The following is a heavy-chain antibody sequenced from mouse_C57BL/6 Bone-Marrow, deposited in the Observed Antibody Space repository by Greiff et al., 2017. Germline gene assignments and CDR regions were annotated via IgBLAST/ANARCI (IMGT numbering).Heavy chain of an antibody. D-gene: IGHD2-4*01. CDR3: AKRDLDYDDRWAY. V-gene: IGHV1-64*01. J-gene: IGHJ3*01. Sequence: QVQLQQPGAELVKPGASVKLSCKASGYTFTSYWMHWVKQRPGQGLEWIGMIPPNSGSTNYNEKFKSKATLTVDKSSSTAYMQLSRLTSEDSAVYYCAKRDLDYDDRWAYWGQGTLVTVSA. CDR1: GYTFTSYW. CDR2: IPPNSGST.